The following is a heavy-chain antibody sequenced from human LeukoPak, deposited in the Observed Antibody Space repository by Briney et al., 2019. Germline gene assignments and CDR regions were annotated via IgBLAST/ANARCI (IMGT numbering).Heavy chain of an antibody. CDR3: AETLKLGISTGYFDY. V-gene: IGHV3-23*01. D-gene: IGHD3-9*01. CDR1: GFTFSSYA. J-gene: IGHJ4*02. Sequence: GGSLRLSCAASGFTFSSYAMSWVRQAPGKGLERVSGINDSGGSTYYADSVKGRFTISRDNSKNTLYLQMNSLRAEDTAVYYCAETLKLGISTGYFDYWGQGTLVTVSS. CDR2: INDSGGST.